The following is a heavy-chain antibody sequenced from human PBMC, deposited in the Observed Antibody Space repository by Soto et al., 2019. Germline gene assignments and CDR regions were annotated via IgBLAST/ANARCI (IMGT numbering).Heavy chain of an antibody. D-gene: IGHD3-10*01. CDR2: MNTHSGET. V-gene: IGHV1-8*01. CDR1: GYSFTSLH. Sequence: QVQLVQSGAEVRRPGASVKVSCKASGYSFTSLHFNWVRQATGQGLEWIGWMNTHSGETGYAQRFQGRVTMTRDISLGTAYMELRSLTSQDTAVYFCARGSPGPVDHWGQGTLVTVSA. J-gene: IGHJ4*02. CDR3: ARGSPGPVDH.